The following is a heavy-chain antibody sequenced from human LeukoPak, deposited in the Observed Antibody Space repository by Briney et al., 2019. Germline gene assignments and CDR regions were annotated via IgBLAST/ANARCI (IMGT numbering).Heavy chain of an antibody. CDR1: GFTFSSYW. V-gene: IGHV3-74*01. CDR3: APGDLSSGYDY. J-gene: IGHJ4*02. CDR2: INSDGSST. D-gene: IGHD3-22*01. Sequence: PGGSLRLSCAASGFTFSSYWMHWVRQAPGKGLVWVSRINSDGSSTSYADSVKGRFTISRDNAKNTLYLQMNSLRAEDTAVYYCAPGDLSSGYDYWGQGTLVTVSS.